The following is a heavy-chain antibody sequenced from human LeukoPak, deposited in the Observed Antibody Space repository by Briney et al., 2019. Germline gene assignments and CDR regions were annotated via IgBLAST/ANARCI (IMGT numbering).Heavy chain of an antibody. CDR3: ARDLMTKADY. CDR1: GFTVSSNY. V-gene: IGHV3-66*01. D-gene: IGHD4-11*01. J-gene: IGHJ4*02. Sequence: GGSLRLSCAASGFTVSSNYMSLVRQAPGKGLEWVSVIYSGGSTYYADSVKGRFTISRDNSKNTLYLQMNSLRAEDTAVYYCARDLMTKADYWGQGTLVTVSS. CDR2: IYSGGST.